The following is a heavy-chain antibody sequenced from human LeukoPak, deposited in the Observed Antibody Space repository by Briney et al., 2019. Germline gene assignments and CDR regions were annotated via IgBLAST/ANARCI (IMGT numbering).Heavy chain of an antibody. CDR1: GFTFDDYA. CDR3: AKDIAAAGSGHYYGMDV. D-gene: IGHD6-13*01. CDR2: ISWNSGSI. J-gene: IGHJ6*02. Sequence: GGYLRLSCAASGFTFDDYAMHWVRQAPGKGLEWVSGISWNSGSIGYADSVKGRFTISRDNAKNSLYLQMNSLRAEDTALYYCAKDIAAAGSGHYYGMDVWGQGTTVTVSS. V-gene: IGHV3-9*01.